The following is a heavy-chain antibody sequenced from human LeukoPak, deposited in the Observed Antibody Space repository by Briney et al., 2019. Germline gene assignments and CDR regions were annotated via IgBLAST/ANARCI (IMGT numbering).Heavy chain of an antibody. CDR2: ISYDGSNK. CDR1: GFTFSSYA. CDR3: ARDLYYGSGSYSLYYFDY. D-gene: IGHD3-10*01. J-gene: IGHJ4*02. V-gene: IGHV3-30-3*01. Sequence: GGSLRLSCAASGFTFSSYARHWVRQAPGKGLEWVAVISYDGSNKYYADSVKGRFTISRENSKNTLYLQMNRLRAEDTAVYYCARDLYYGSGSYSLYYFDYWGPGTLVTVSS.